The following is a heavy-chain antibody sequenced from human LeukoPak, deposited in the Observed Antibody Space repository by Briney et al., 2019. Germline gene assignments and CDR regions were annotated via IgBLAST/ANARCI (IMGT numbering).Heavy chain of an antibody. J-gene: IGHJ4*02. CDR2: IYYSGST. V-gene: IGHV4-59*01. D-gene: IGHD2/OR15-2a*01. CDR1: GGSISSYY. CDR3: ASTFQGNFDY. Sequence: PSETLSLTCSVSGGSISSYYWNWIRQPPPKGLEWIGYIYYSGSTKYNPSLKSRVTISVDTSKNQFSLKLSSVTAADTAVYYCASTFQGNFDYWGQGTLVTVSS.